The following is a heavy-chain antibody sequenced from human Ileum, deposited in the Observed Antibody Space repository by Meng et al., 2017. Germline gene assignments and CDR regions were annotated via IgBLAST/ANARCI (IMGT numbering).Heavy chain of an antibody. CDR3: ARRAHYGDPPR. CDR2: IYYGGST. V-gene: IGHV4-39*01. CDR1: SGSFTNNNYY. Sequence: QLRLQESGPGLVKPSETLSLTCSVSSGSFTNNNYYWVWIRRPPGKGLELIGSIYYGGSTYYNPSLKSRVTISVDTSTNQFSLKLISVTAADTAVYYCARRAHYGDPPRWGQGTLVTVSS. J-gene: IGHJ4*02. D-gene: IGHD4-17*01.